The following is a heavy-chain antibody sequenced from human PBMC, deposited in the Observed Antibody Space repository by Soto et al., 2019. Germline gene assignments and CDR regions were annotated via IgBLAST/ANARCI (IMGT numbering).Heavy chain of an antibody. CDR2: INSDGSST. V-gene: IGHV3-74*01. J-gene: IGHJ6*02. CDR1: GFTFSSYW. D-gene: IGHD3-10*01. CDR3: ARDRPMVRGVIILDYYYGMDV. Sequence: GGSLRLSCAASGFTFSSYWMHWVRQAPRKGLVWVSRINSDGSSTSYADSVKGRFTISRDNAKNTLYLQMNSLRAEDTAVYYCARDRPMVRGVIILDYYYGMDVWGQGTTVTVSS.